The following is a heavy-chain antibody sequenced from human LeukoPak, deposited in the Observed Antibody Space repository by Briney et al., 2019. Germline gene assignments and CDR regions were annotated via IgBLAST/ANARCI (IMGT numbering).Heavy chain of an antibody. CDR1: GESFSAYF. CDR2: IDHRGSS. Sequence: SSETLSLTCAVHGESFSAYFWSWIRQVPGKGLEWIGEIDHRGSSNYNPPLKSRATISVDTSKNHFSLSLTSVTAADTAVYYYATRSSALAAARCFDDWGQGTVVTVSS. J-gene: IGHJ4*03. V-gene: IGHV4-34*01. D-gene: IGHD6-6*01. CDR3: ATRSSALAAARCFDD.